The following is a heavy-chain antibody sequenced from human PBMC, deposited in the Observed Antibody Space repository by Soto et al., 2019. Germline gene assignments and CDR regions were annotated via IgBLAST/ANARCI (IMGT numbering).Heavy chain of an antibody. J-gene: IGHJ4*02. V-gene: IGHV4-31*03. D-gene: IGHD2-15*01. CDR2: IYYSGST. Sequence: PSETLSLTCTVSGGSISSGGYYWSWIRQHPGKGLEWIGYIYYSGSTYYNPSLKSRVTISVDTSKNQFSLKLSSVTAADTAVYYCAREKGDCSGGSCYFFDYWGQGTLVTVSS. CDR3: AREKGDCSGGSCYFFDY. CDR1: GGSISSGGYY.